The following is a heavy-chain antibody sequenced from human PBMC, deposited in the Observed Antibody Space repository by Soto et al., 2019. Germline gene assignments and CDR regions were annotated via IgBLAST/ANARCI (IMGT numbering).Heavy chain of an antibody. CDR2: IIPFFGTS. D-gene: IGHD3-3*01. CDR1: GGTFSSYT. J-gene: IGHJ6*02. CDR3: ARKLRLYYGMDV. V-gene: IGHV1-69*06. Sequence: QVQLVQSGAEVMKPGSSVKVSCKASGGTFSSYTVYWVRQAPGQGLEWMGGIIPFFGTSNYAQNFQDRITLTADKSTGTAYMELSSLRFEDTAIYYCARKLRLYYGMDVWGQGTTVTVSS.